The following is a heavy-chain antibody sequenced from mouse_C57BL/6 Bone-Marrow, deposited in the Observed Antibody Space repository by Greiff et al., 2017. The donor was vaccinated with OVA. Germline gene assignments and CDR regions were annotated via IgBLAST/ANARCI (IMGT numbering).Heavy chain of an antibody. CDR2: IHPNSGST. Sequence: VKLQQPGAELVKPGASVKLSCKASGYTFTSYWMHWVKQRPGQGLEWIGMIHPNSGSTNYNEKFKSKATLTVDKSSSTAYMQLSSLTSEDSAVYDGARDSSGYVCFDYWGQGTTPTVSA. J-gene: IGHJ2*01. CDR1: GYTFTSYW. CDR3: ARDSSGYVCFDY. D-gene: IGHD3-2*02. V-gene: IGHV1-64*01.